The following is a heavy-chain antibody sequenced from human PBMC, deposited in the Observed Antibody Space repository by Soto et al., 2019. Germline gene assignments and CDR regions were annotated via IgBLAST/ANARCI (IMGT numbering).Heavy chain of an antibody. D-gene: IGHD3-10*01. CDR3: AANSLGGGSQGDV. CDR1: GDTFSSYS. J-gene: IGHJ6*02. Sequence: VQSGAEVNKPGSSVKVSCKASGDTFSSYSISWVRQAPGQGLEWMGGIVPIFGTTVYAPRMQGRVTITADGPTSTSYMELSGLRFEDTAIYYCAANSLGGGSQGDVWGQGTTVTVSS. V-gene: IGHV1-69*01. CDR2: IVPIFGTT.